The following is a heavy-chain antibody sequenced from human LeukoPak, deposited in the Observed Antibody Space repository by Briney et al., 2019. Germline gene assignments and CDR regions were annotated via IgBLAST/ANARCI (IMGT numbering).Heavy chain of an antibody. V-gene: IGHV1-69*04. CDR2: IIPILGIA. D-gene: IGHD6-19*01. CDR3: ARDIAVAGTGFDY. CDR1: GGTFSSYA. Sequence: SVKVSCKASGGTFSSYAISWVRQAPGQGLEWMGRIIPILGIANYAQKFQGRVTITADESTSTAYMELSSLRSEDTAVYYCARDIAVAGTGFDYWGQGTLVTVSS. J-gene: IGHJ4*02.